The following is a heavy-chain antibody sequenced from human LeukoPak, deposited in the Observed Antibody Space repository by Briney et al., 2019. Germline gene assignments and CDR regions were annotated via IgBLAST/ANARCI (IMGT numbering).Heavy chain of an antibody. CDR1: GFTFSSYW. CDR2: INSDGSSA. D-gene: IGHD3-10*01. CDR3: ARVGKEGWSLKLWFGELYSDAFDI. V-gene: IGHV3-74*01. Sequence: PGGSLRLSCAASGFTFSSYWMHWVRQAPGKGLAWVSRINSDGSSASYADSVKGRFTISRGNAKNTLYLQMNSLRAEDTAVYYCARVGKEGWSLKLWFGELYSDAFDIWGQGTMVTVSS. J-gene: IGHJ3*02.